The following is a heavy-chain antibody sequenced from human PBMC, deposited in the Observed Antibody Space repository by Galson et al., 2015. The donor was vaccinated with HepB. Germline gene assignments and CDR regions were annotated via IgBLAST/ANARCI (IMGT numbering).Heavy chain of an antibody. CDR2: INAGNGNT. D-gene: IGHD3-22*01. V-gene: IGHV1-3*01. Sequence: SVKVSCKASGYTFTSYAMHWVRQAPGQRLEWMGWINAGNGNTKYSQKFQGRVTITRDTSASTAYMELSSLRSEDTAVYYCARAGTYYDSSGYPLYWGQGTLVTVSS. CDR3: ARAGTYYDSSGYPLY. CDR1: GYTFTSYA. J-gene: IGHJ4*02.